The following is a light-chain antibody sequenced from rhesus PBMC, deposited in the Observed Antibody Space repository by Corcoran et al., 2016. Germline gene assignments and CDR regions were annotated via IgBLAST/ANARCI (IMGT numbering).Light chain of an antibody. CDR2: AAP. J-gene: IGKJ2*01. CDR3: LQDYTTPYS. CDR1: QGINKE. V-gene: IGKV1-94*01. Sequence: DIQMTQSPSSLSASVGDRVTVTCRASQGINKELSCYQQTPGKAPTLLVYAAPSLQPGVSSRFSGSGSGTDYTLTISSLQPEDVATYYCLQDYTTPYSFGQGTKVEIK.